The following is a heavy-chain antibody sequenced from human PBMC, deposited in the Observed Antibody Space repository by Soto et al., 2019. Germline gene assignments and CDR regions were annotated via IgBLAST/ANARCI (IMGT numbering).Heavy chain of an antibody. CDR3: ARDQRRDYDFWSGYSRGFDY. CDR1: GYSFTTYA. V-gene: IGHV1-3*01. Sequence: EASVKVSCKASGYSFTTYAMHWVRQAPGQRLEWMGWINAANGNTKSSQKFRGRVTITRDTSASTTYMELSSLRSEDSAIYYCARDQRRDYDFWSGYSRGFDYWGQGTLVTVSS. J-gene: IGHJ4*02. D-gene: IGHD3-3*01. CDR2: INAANGNT.